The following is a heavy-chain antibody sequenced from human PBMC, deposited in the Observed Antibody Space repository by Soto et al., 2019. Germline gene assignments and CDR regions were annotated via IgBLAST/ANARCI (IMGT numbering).Heavy chain of an antibody. V-gene: IGHV4-34*01. Sequence: SETLSLTCAVYGGSFSGYYWSWVRQPPGKGLEWIGEINHSGSTNYNPSLKSRVTISVDTSKNQFSLKLSSVTAADTAVYYCARRPTSPLAYFDYWGQGTLVTVSS. CDR1: GGSFSGYY. CDR2: INHSGST. CDR3: ARRPTSPLAYFDY. J-gene: IGHJ4*02.